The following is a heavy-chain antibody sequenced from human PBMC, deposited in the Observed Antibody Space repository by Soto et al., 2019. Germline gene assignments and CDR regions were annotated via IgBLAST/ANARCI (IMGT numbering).Heavy chain of an antibody. CDR3: ARAPSYTAMDPYYFDY. D-gene: IGHD5-18*01. V-gene: IGHV1-69*02. CDR2: IIPILGIA. Sequence: ASVKVSCKASGGTFSSYTISWVRQAPGQGLEWMGRIIPILGIANYAQKFQGRVTITADKSTSTAYMELSSLRSEDTAVYYCARAPSYTAMDPYYFDYWGQGTLVTVSS. CDR1: GGTFSSYT. J-gene: IGHJ4*02.